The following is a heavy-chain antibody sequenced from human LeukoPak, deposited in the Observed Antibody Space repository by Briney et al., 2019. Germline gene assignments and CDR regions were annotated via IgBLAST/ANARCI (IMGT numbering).Heavy chain of an antibody. D-gene: IGHD1-26*01. CDR2: IIPIFGTA. CDR3: ARERRRPPQKGTGSYYAFDI. J-gene: IGHJ3*02. CDR1: GGTFSSYA. V-gene: IGHV1-69*13. Sequence: ASVKVSCKASGGTFSSYAISWVRQAPGQGLEWMGGIIPIFGTANYAQKFQGRVTITADESTSTAYMELSSLRSEDTAVYYCARERRRPPQKGTGSYYAFDIWGQGTMVTVSS.